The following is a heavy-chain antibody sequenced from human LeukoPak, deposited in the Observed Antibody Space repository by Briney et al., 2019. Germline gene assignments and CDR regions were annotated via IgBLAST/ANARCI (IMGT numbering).Heavy chain of an antibody. CDR1: GGSISSGDYY. CDR3: VGVRGDHYYYYYYMDV. Sequence: SETLSLTCTVSGGSISSGDYYWSWIRQPPGTGLEWIGYIYYSGSTYYNPSLKSRVTISVDTSKNQFSLKLSSVTAADTAVYYCVGVRGDHYYYYYYMDVWGKGTTVTVSS. CDR2: IYYSGST. J-gene: IGHJ6*03. D-gene: IGHD3-10*01. V-gene: IGHV4-30-4*01.